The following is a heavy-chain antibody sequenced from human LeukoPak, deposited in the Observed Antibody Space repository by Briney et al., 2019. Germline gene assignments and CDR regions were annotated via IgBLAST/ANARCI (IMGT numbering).Heavy chain of an antibody. D-gene: IGHD2-2*01. V-gene: IGHV4-59*08. CDR2: IYYSGST. CDR3: ARHYCSSTSCFYNWFDP. CDR1: GGSISSYY. J-gene: IGHJ5*02. Sequence: PSETLSLTCTVSGGSISSYYWSWIRQPPGKGLEWIGYIYYSGSTNYNPSLKSRVTISVDTPKNQFSLKLSSVTAADTAVYYCARHYCSSTSCFYNWFDPWGQGTLVTVSS.